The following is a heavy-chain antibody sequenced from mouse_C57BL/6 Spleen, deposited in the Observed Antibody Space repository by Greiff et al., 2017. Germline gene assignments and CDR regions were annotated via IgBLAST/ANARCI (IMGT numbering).Heavy chain of an antibody. D-gene: IGHD2-2*01. CDR3: ARGKVYGYDGTGPYYFDY. Sequence: EVQLVESGGGLVKPGGSLKLSCAASGFTFSSYTMSWVRQTPEKRLEWVATISGGGGNTYYPDSVKGRFTISRDNAKNTLYLQMSSLRSEDTALYYCARGKVYGYDGTGPYYFDYWGQGTTLTVSS. V-gene: IGHV5-9*01. CDR2: ISGGGGNT. J-gene: IGHJ2*01. CDR1: GFTFSSYT.